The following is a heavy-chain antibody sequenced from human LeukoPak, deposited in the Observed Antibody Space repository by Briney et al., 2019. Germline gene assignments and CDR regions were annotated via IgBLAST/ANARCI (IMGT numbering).Heavy chain of an antibody. CDR3: ATIWGSGNYFDY. CDR1: GFSFSSYA. J-gene: IGHJ4*02. CDR2: IRYDGSNE. Sequence: PGGSLRLSCAASGFSFSSYAMDWVRQAPGKGLEWVAFIRYDGSNENYADSVRGRFTISRDNSKNTLYLQMNSLRADDTAVYYCATIWGSGNYFDYWGQGTLVTVSS. V-gene: IGHV3-30*02. D-gene: IGHD7-27*01.